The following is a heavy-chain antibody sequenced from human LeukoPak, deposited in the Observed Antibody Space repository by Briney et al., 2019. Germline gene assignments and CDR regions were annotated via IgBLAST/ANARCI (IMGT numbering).Heavy chain of an antibody. J-gene: IGHJ4*02. CDR3: ATYRQIQVPFEF. Sequence: GGSLRLSCAGSGFTFSSYRMNWVRQAPGKGLEWVSTIFPSSVEIHYADSVKGRFTISRDNSRSTLSLQMDSLRAEDTATYYCATYRQIQVPFEFWGQGTLVTVSS. CDR1: GFTFSSYR. CDR2: IFPSSVEI. V-gene: IGHV3-21*04. D-gene: IGHD5-18*01.